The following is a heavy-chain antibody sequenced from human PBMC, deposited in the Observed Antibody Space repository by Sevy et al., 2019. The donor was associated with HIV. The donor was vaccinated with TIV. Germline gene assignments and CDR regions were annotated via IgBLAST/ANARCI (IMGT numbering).Heavy chain of an antibody. D-gene: IGHD3-16*02. CDR3: ARVRSLYDYVWGTYRHLWFDP. Sequence: GGSLRLSCAASGFTFTSYWMSWVRQAPGKGLEWVASLEQDGSEKYYVDSVKGRFTISGDNAKKSLYKQMNSLTAEDTAVYYCARVRSLYDYVWGTYRHLWFDPWGQGTLVTVSS. CDR1: GFTFTSYW. V-gene: IGHV3-7*01. CDR2: LEQDGSEK. J-gene: IGHJ5*02.